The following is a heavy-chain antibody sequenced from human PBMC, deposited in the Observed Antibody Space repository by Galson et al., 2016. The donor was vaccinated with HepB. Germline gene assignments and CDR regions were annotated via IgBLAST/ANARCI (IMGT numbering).Heavy chain of an antibody. V-gene: IGHV3-23*01. J-gene: IGHJ5*02. CDR2: ISGSGSDT. CDR3: LRGSETHYDARGWFDP. CDR1: GFTFSNYA. Sequence: SLRLSCAASGFTFSNYAMTWVRQAPGKGLEWVSSISGSGSDTYYAESVRGRFSVSRDNSKNMLHLQMDRLRAEDTALYYCLRGSETHYDARGWFDPWGQGTQVTVSS. D-gene: IGHD3-16*01.